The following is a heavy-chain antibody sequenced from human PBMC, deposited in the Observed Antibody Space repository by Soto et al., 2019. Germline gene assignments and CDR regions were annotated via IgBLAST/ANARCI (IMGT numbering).Heavy chain of an antibody. Sequence: EVQLVESGGGLVQRGGSLRLSCATSGFGFSSSRMNWVRQAPGKGLEWVSYISSSSSTIYYADSVEGRFTISRDNAKKSLYLQMNSLRDEDTAVYYCARQDTGYFDLWGRGTLVTASS. CDR1: GFGFSSSR. V-gene: IGHV3-48*02. J-gene: IGHJ2*01. CDR3: ARQDTGYFDL. CDR2: ISSSSSTI.